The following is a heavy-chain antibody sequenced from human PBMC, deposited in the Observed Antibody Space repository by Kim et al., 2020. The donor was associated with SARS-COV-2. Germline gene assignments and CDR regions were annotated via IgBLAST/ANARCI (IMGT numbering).Heavy chain of an antibody. V-gene: IGHV4-39*01. D-gene: IGHD6-13*01. Sequence: SETLSLTCTVSGGSISSSCYYWAWIRQPPGQRLEWIGNIYYSGSTYYNPSLKSRVTISVDTSENQFSLKLSSVTAADTAVYYCAGWYSSSWSYYSWGQGT. CDR1: GGSISSSCYY. CDR2: IYYSGST. CDR3: AGWYSSSWSYYS. J-gene: IGHJ4*03.